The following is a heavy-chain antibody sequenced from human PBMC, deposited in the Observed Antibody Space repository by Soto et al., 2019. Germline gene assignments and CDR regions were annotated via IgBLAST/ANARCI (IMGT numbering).Heavy chain of an antibody. D-gene: IGHD6-19*01. CDR1: GYSFTSYW. Sequence: EVQLVQSGAEVKKPGESLKISCKGSGYSFTSYWIGWVRQMPGKGLEWMGIIYPGDSDTRYSPSFQGQVTISADKSISTAYLQWCSLKASDTAMYYCARLPGIAVAGTFADYWGQGTLVTVSS. CDR3: ARLPGIAVAGTFADY. CDR2: IYPGDSDT. J-gene: IGHJ4*02. V-gene: IGHV5-51*01.